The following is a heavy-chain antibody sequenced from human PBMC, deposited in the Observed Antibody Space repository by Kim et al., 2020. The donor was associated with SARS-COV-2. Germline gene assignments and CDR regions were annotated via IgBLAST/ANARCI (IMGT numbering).Heavy chain of an antibody. D-gene: IGHD3-3*01. J-gene: IGHJ6*03. CDR3: ARGHDFWSGYYISGVEPYYMDV. CDR1: GFTFSSYG. Sequence: GGSLRLSCAASGFTFSSYGMHWVRQAPGKGLEWVAVIWYDGSNKYYADSVKGRFTISRDNSKNTLYLQMNSLRAEDTAVYYCARGHDFWSGYYISGVEPYYMDVWGKGTTVTVSS. CDR2: IWYDGSNK. V-gene: IGHV3-33*01.